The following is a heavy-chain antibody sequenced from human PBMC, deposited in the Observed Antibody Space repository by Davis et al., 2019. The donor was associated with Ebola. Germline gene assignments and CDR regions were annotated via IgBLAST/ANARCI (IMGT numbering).Heavy chain of an antibody. D-gene: IGHD2-8*01. CDR1: GYNFNDYW. J-gene: IGHJ3*02. CDR2: VHPGTSDL. V-gene: IGHV5-51*01. Sequence: GESLKISCKASGYNFNDYWIGWVRQVPGKGLEWMGNVHPGTSDLRVSPSFQGQVTISVDKSITTAYLQWSSLMASDTAIYYCARLAVPGVWDAFDIWGQGTMVTVSS. CDR3: ARLAVPGVWDAFDI.